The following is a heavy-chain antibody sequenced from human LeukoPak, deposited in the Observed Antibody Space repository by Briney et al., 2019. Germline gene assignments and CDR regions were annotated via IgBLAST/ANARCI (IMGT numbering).Heavy chain of an antibody. CDR2: FDPEDGET. D-gene: IGHD3-10*01. Sequence: ASVKVSCKVSGYTLTELSMHWVRQAPGKGLEWMGGFDPEDGETIYAQKFQGRVTMTEDTSTDTAYMELSSLRSEDTAVYYCATAPGGYGSGSSFDYWGQGTLVTVSS. J-gene: IGHJ4*02. CDR1: GYTLTELS. V-gene: IGHV1-24*01. CDR3: ATAPGGYGSGSSFDY.